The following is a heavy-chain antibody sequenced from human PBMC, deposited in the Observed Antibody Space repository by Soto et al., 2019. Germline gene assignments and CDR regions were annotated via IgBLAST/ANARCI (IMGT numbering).Heavy chain of an antibody. J-gene: IGHJ4*02. D-gene: IGHD3-10*01. CDR2: IGGSGDNT. V-gene: IGHV3-23*01. CDR1: GFTFTNHA. CDR3: AKDFGANKWFGAPKQPMYYFDY. Sequence: GGSLRLSCVASGFTFTNHAMTWVRQAPGKGLEWVSSIGGSGDNTYYADSVKGRFTISRDNSKNTLYLQMNSLRAEDTAVYYCAKDFGANKWFGAPKQPMYYFDYWGQGTLVTVSS.